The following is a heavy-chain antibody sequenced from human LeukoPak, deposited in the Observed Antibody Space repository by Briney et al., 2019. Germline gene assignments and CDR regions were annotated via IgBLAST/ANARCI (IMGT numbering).Heavy chain of an antibody. CDR2: IYYSGST. CDR1: GGSISSYY. D-gene: IGHD1-1*01. Sequence: SETLSLTCTVSGGSISSYYWSWIRQPPGKGLEWIGYIYYSGSTNYNPSLKSRVTMSVDTSKNQFSLKLSSVTAADTAVYYCARVDEGTHGHNWFDPWGQGTLVTVSS. J-gene: IGHJ5*02. CDR3: ARVDEGTHGHNWFDP. V-gene: IGHV4-59*12.